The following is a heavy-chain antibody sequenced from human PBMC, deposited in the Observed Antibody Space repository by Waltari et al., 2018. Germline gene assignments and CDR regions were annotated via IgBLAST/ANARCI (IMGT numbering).Heavy chain of an antibody. CDR3: ARGSAGYVRVWDL. D-gene: IGHD2-2*01. J-gene: IGHJ5*02. V-gene: IGHV3-7*03. Sequence: EAQLMESGGGLVQPGGSLRLSCAASGFSLRAHWMTWVRRAPGKGLGGVANIKWYGSATDYAESLSGRFIISRDNAKNSLFLQLTSPTADDTATYYCARGSAGYVRVWDLWGQGTFVTVSS. CDR2: IKWYGSAT. CDR1: GFSLRAHW.